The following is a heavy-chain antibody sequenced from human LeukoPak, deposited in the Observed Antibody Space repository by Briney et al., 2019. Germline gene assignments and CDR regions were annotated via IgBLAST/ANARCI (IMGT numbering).Heavy chain of an antibody. CDR3: ANSQRRFLEELYYYYYMDV. D-gene: IGHD3-3*01. CDR1: GGTFSSYT. J-gene: IGHJ6*03. CDR2: IIPILGIA. V-gene: IGHV1-69*02. Sequence: SVKVSCKASGGTFSSYTISWVRQAPGQGLEWMGSIIPILGIANYAQKFQGRVKITADKSTSTAYMELSSLRSEDTAVYYCANSQRRFLEELYYYYYMDVWGKGTTVTVSS.